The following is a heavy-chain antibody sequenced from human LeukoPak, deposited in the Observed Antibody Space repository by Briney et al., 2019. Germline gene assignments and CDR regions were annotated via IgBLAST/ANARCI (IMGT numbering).Heavy chain of an antibody. CDR3: ARDLAAGTAA. V-gene: IGHV3-20*04. Sequence: GGSLRLSCAASGFTFSDYGMSWVRQAPGKGLEWVSGINWSGGSTAYADSVKGRFSISRDNAKNSLYLQMNSLRAEDKALYYCARDLAAGTAAWGQGTTVTVSS. CDR1: GFTFSDYG. J-gene: IGHJ6*02. D-gene: IGHD6-13*01. CDR2: INWSGGST.